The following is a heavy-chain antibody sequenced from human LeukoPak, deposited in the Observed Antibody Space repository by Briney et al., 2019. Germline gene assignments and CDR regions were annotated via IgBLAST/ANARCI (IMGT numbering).Heavy chain of an antibody. V-gene: IGHV3-66*02. CDR2: IYSGGST. J-gene: IGHJ4*02. CDR3: ARDWGSTYYYDSSGSPGDY. CDR1: GFTVSSNY. D-gene: IGHD3-22*01. Sequence: PGGSLRLSCAASGFTVSSNYTSWVRQAPGKGLEWVSVIYSGGSTYYADSVKGRFTISRDNSKNTLYLQMNSLRAEDTAVYYCARDWGSTYYYDSSGSPGDYWGQGTLVTVSS.